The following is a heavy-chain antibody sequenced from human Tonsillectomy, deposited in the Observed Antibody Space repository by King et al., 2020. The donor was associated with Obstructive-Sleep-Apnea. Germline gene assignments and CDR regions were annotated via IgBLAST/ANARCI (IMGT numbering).Heavy chain of an antibody. CDR2: IICNGGST. V-gene: IGHV3-23*04. D-gene: IGHD2-21*02. Sequence: EVQLVESGGGLVQPGGSLRLSCAASGFTFRSYAMSWVRQAPGKGLEWVSGIICNGGSTNYADSVKGRFTISRDNSKSTLYLQMNSLRAEDTAVYYCAKDEGGRGGDDDYWRQGTLVTVSS. J-gene: IGHJ4*02. CDR3: AKDEGGRGGDDDY. CDR1: GFTFRSYA.